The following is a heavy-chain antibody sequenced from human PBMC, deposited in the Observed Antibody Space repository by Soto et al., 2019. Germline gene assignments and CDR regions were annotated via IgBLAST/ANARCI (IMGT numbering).Heavy chain of an antibody. CDR3: AHIPNYYQYDWFDP. CDR2: IYWDDDK. CDR1: GFSLTTRGVG. D-gene: IGHD3-16*01. J-gene: IGHJ5*02. Sequence: QITLKESGPTLVKPTQTLTLTCTFSGFSLTTRGVGVGWIRQPPGKALECLALIYWDDDKRYSPSLQSRLSIPQDNSKNQVVLTMTNVDPVDTATYYCAHIPNYYQYDWFDPWGQGTLGSVSS. V-gene: IGHV2-5*02.